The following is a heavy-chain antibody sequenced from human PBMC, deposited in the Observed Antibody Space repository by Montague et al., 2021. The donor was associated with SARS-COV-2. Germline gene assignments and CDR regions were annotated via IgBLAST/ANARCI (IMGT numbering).Heavy chain of an antibody. J-gene: IGHJ4*02. CDR3: ATRPPYFARPLVPLLDF. Sequence: SLRLSCAASGFTFSTHAMHWVRQAPGKGLEWVAAISTDGSNQDFADSVKGRFTISRDNSKNTLYIQMNSLRADDTAIYYCATRPPYFARPLVPLLDFWGQGTLVIVSS. CDR1: GFTFSTHA. V-gene: IGHV3-30*04. D-gene: IGHD2/OR15-2a*01. CDR2: ISTDGSNQ.